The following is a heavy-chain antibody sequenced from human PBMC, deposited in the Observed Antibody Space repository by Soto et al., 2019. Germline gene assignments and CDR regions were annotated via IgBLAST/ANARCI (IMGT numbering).Heavy chain of an antibody. Sequence: EVQLVESGGVVVQPGGSLRLSCDASGFIFDDFSMHWVRQAPGKGLEWVSLIGRDGINTYYADSVKGLFTISRDNSKNSLYLQMNSLTTEDTALYYCAKECGDASWASYDSWGQGTLVTVSS. V-gene: IGHV3-43*01. CDR1: GFIFDDFS. CDR2: IGRDGINT. CDR3: AKECGDASWASYDS. J-gene: IGHJ4*02. D-gene: IGHD2-2*01.